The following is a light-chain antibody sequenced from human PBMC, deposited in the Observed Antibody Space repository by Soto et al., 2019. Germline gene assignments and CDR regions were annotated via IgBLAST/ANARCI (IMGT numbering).Light chain of an antibody. J-gene: IGLJ2*01. CDR3: SSFTSRSTLI. Sequence: LTQPHSVSESPGKTVIISCTRSSGGIASNSVQWYQQHPGKAPRLIFYEVRNRPSGIPLRFSASKSGNAASLTISGLQAEDEAHYYCSSFTSRSTLIFGGGTKLTVL. V-gene: IGLV2-14*01. CDR2: EVR. CDR1: SGGIASNS.